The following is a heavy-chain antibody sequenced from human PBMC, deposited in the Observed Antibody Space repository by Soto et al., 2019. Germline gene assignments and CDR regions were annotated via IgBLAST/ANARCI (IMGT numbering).Heavy chain of an antibody. CDR3: ARVGSRDGYKKSGDAFDI. Sequence: QLQLQESGSGLVKPSQTLSLTCAVSGGSISSGGYSWSWIRQPPGKGLEWIGYIYHSGSTYYNPSLKSRVTISVDRSKNQFSLKLSSVTAADTAVYYCARVGSRDGYKKSGDAFDIWGQGTMVTVSS. V-gene: IGHV4-30-2*01. CDR2: IYHSGST. CDR1: GGSISSGGYS. D-gene: IGHD3-10*01. J-gene: IGHJ3*02.